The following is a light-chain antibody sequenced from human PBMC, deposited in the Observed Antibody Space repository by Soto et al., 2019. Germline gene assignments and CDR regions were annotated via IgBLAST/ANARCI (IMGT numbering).Light chain of an antibody. CDR2: GAS. CDR1: QSVSSS. CDR3: QQYNKWPGT. Sequence: DIVMTQSPATLSVSPGERATLSCRASQSVSSSLAWYQQKPGQAPRLLIYGASTTVTGIPARFSGSGSGTEFTLTISSLQSEDFAVYYCQQYNKWPGTFGQGTKVDIK. V-gene: IGKV3-15*01. J-gene: IGKJ1*01.